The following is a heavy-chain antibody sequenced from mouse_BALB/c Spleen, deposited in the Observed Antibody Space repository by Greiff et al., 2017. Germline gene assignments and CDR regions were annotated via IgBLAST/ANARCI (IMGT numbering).Heavy chain of an antibody. Sequence: EVKLMESGGGLVKPGGSLKLSCAASGFAFSSYDMSWVRQTPEKRLEWVAYISSGGGSTYYPDTVKGRFTISRDNAKNTLYLQMSSLKSEDTAMYYCARHRGYVSYWYVDVWGAGTTVTVSS. CDR2: ISSGGGST. CDR1: GFAFSSYD. V-gene: IGHV5-12-1*01. D-gene: IGHD1-1*01. J-gene: IGHJ1*01. CDR3: ARHRGYVSYWYVDV.